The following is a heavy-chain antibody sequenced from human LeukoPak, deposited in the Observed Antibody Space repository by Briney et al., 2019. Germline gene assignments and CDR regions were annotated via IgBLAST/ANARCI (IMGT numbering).Heavy chain of an antibody. CDR3: ARGAFGVYAFDI. CDR2: ITPDGTST. Sequence: EGSLRLSCEASGFTFSTYWMHWVRQAPGKGLVWVSRITPDGTSTTYADSVKGRFTISRDNAKNTLYVQMNSLRADDTAVYYCARGAFGVYAFDIWGQGTMVSVSS. V-gene: IGHV3-74*01. D-gene: IGHD3-3*01. J-gene: IGHJ3*02. CDR1: GFTFSTYW.